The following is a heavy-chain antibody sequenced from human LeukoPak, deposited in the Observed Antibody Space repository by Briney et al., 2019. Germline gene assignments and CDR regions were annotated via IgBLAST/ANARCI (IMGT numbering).Heavy chain of an antibody. CDR3: AKEGSDTAMVTGAFDI. Sequence: GESLSLSCAASGFTISSYGMHWVRQAPGKGLEWVAVISYNASTTYYGGSVKGRFTITRDSSKGTLYLQMYSLRAEDTAVYYCAKEGSDTAMVTGAFDIWGQGTMVTVSS. J-gene: IGHJ3*02. CDR1: GFTISSYG. D-gene: IGHD5-18*01. CDR2: ISYNASTT. V-gene: IGHV3-30*18.